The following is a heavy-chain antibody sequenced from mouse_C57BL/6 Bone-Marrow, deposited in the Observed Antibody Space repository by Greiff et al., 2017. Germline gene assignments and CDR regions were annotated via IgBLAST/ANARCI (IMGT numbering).Heavy chain of an antibody. CDR2: INYDGSST. Sequence: EVKLMESEGGLVQPGSSMKLSCTASGFTFSDYYMAWVRQVPEKGLEWVANINYDGSSTYYLDSLKSRFIISRDNAKNILYLQMSSLKSEDTTTYYCARDSHYGRGTYAMDYWGQGTSVTVSS. CDR1: GFTFSDYY. J-gene: IGHJ4*01. V-gene: IGHV5-16*01. CDR3: ARDSHYGRGTYAMDY. D-gene: IGHD1-1*01.